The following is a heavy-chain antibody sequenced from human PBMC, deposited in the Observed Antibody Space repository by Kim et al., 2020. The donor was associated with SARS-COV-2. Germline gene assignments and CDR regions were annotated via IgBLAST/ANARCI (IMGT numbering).Heavy chain of an antibody. CDR2: ISGSGGST. CDR3: AKDRSYCTGGVCSPTAYDY. CDR1: GFTFSSYA. Sequence: GGSLRLSCAASGFTFSSYAMSWVRQAPGKGLEWVSAISGSGGSTYYADSVKGRFTISRDNSKNTLYLQMNSLRAEDTAVYYCAKDRSYCTGGVCSPTAYDYWGQGTLVTVSS. J-gene: IGHJ4*02. V-gene: IGHV3-23*01. D-gene: IGHD2-8*02.